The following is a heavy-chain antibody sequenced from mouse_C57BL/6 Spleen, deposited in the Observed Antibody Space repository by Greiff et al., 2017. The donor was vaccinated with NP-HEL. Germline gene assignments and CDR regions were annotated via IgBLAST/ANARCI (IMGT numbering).Heavy chain of an antibody. CDR3: TTNYGYDGGRAMDY. Sequence: EVQLQQSGAELVRPGASVKLSCTASGFNIKDDYMHWVKQRPEQGLEWIGWIVPENGDTEYASKFQGKATITADTSSHTAYLQLSSLTSEDTAVYYCTTNYGYDGGRAMDYWGQGTSVTVSS. J-gene: IGHJ4*01. CDR2: IVPENGDT. D-gene: IGHD2-2*01. V-gene: IGHV14-4*01. CDR1: GFNIKDDY.